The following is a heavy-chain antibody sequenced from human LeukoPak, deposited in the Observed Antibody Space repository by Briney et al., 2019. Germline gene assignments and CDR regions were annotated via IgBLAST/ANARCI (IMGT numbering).Heavy chain of an antibody. D-gene: IGHD3-3*01. CDR2: INHSGST. J-gene: IGHJ5*02. Sequence: SETLSLTCAVYGGSFSGYYWSWIRQPPGKGLEWIGEINHSGSTNYNPSLKSRVTISVDTSKNRFSLKLSSVTAADTAVYYCARTHYDFWSGYYAFDPWGQGTLVTVSS. CDR1: GGSFSGYY. CDR3: ARTHYDFWSGYYAFDP. V-gene: IGHV4-34*01.